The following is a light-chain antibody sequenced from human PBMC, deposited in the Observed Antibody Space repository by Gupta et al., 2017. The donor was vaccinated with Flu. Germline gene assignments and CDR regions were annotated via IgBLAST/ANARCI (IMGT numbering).Light chain of an antibody. CDR2: SAS. CDR1: QSVNNF. J-gene: IGKJ1*01. Sequence: DIQMTQSPSSLSASVGDRVTITCRASQSVNNFLNWYQQKPGKAPKLLIYSASTLQGGAPSRFSGSGSGTDFTLTINSLQPADFATYYCQQGYSTPKTFGPGTTVEIK. V-gene: IGKV1-39*01. CDR3: QQGYSTPKT.